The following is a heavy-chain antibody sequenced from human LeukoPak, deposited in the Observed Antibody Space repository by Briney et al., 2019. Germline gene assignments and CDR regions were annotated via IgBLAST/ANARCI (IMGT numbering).Heavy chain of an antibody. J-gene: IGHJ4*02. Sequence: PSETLSLTRTVSGGSISSYYWSWIRQPPGKGLEWIGYIYYSGSTNYNPSLKSRVTISVDTSKNQFSLKLSSVTAADTAVYYCARVQSRTADRFDYWGQGTLVTVSS. V-gene: IGHV4-59*01. CDR2: IYYSGST. D-gene: IGHD2-2*01. CDR1: GGSISSYY. CDR3: ARVQSRTADRFDY.